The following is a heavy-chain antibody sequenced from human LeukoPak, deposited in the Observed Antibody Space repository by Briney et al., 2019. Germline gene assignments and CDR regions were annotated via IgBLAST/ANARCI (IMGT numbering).Heavy chain of an antibody. D-gene: IGHD6-19*01. J-gene: IGHJ4*02. CDR1: GFNFGVFW. V-gene: IGHV3-7*01. CDR3: AREQSISSGWYFPLSHGFVDY. Sequence: HPGGSLRLSCAASGFNFGVFWMAWVRQAPGKGLEWVATMSQDGHYIYYVDSGKGRFSISRDNARKSLFLQMSSLRAEDTAVYYCAREQSISSGWYFPLSHGFVDYWGQGTLVTVSS. CDR2: MSQDGHYI.